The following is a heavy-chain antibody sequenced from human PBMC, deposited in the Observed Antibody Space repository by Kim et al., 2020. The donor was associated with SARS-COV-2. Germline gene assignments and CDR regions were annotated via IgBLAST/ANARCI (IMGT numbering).Heavy chain of an antibody. J-gene: IGHJ4*02. V-gene: IGHV3-15*01. CDR1: GFTFSNAW. D-gene: IGHD6-6*01. CDR3: TTEPLGSSPYFDY. CDR2: IKSKTDGGTT. Sequence: GGSLRLSCAASGFTFSNAWMSWVRQAPGKGLEWVGRIKSKTDGGTTDYVAPVKGRFTISRDDSKNTLYLQMNSLKTEDTAVYYCTTEPLGSSPYFDYWGQGTLVTVSS.